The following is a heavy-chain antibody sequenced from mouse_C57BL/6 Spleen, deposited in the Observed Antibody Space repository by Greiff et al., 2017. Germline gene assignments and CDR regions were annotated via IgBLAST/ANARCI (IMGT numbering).Heavy chain of an antibody. CDR1: GFTFSSYA. CDR2: ISSGGDYI. V-gene: IGHV5-9-1*02. D-gene: IGHD2-5*01. Sequence: EVHLVESGEGLVKPGGSLKLSCAASGFTFSSYAMSWVRQTPEKRLEWVAYISSGGDYIYYADTVKGRFTISRDNARNTLYLKMSNLKSEDTAMYYCTIYYSNYYYAMDYWGQGTSVTVSS. J-gene: IGHJ4*01. CDR3: TIYYSNYYYAMDY.